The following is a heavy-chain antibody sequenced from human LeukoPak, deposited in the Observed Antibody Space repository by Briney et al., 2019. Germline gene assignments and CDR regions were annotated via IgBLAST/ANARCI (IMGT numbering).Heavy chain of an antibody. CDR2: FDPEDGET. CDR1: GYTLTELS. CDR3: ATLRGTPPRREYYFDY. J-gene: IGHJ4*02. Sequence: GASVKVSCKVSGYTLTELSMHWVRQAPGKGLEWMGGFDPEDGETIYAQKFQGRVTMTEDTSTDTAYMELSSLRSEDTAVYYCATLRGTPPRREYYFDYWGQGTLVTVSS. V-gene: IGHV1-24*01. D-gene: IGHD3-10*01.